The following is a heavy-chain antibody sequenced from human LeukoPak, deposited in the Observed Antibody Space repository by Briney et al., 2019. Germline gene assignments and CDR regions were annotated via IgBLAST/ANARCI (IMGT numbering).Heavy chain of an antibody. Sequence: SETLSFTCTVSGGSISSGSYYWSWVRQPAGRGLEWIVRIYTSGSTNYNPSLKSRVTISVDTSKNQFSLKLSSVTAADTAVYYCARLLWFGDRRWFDPWGQGTLVTVSS. CDR2: IYTSGST. V-gene: IGHV4-61*02. J-gene: IGHJ5*02. CDR3: ARLLWFGDRRWFDP. CDR1: GGSISSGSYY. D-gene: IGHD3-10*01.